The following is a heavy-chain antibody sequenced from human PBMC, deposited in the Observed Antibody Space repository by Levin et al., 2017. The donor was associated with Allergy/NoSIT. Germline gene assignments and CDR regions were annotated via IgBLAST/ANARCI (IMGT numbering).Heavy chain of an antibody. V-gene: IGHV1-2*02. Sequence: GASVKVSCKASGYTFTGYYMHWVRQAPGQGLEWMGWINPNSGGTNYAQKFQGRVTMTRDTSISTAYMELSRLRSDDTAVYYCASSAWSPILEWSTSIDYWGQGTLVTVSS. CDR3: ASSAWSPILEWSTSIDY. CDR1: GYTFTGYY. J-gene: IGHJ4*02. D-gene: IGHD3-3*01. CDR2: INPNSGGT.